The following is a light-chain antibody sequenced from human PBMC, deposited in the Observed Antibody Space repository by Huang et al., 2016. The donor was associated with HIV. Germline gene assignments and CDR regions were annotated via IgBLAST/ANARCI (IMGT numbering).Light chain of an antibody. Sequence: IQMTQSPSSLSASVGDRVTITCRTSQSVGNSLNWYQQKPGKAPELLIYASSLQAWVSSRFSGSGSGTDFTLIISSLQPEDFATYYCQQSYISPWTFGQGTKVDLK. CDR3: QQSYISPWT. V-gene: IGKV1-39*01. J-gene: IGKJ1*01. CDR2: AS. CDR1: QSVGNS.